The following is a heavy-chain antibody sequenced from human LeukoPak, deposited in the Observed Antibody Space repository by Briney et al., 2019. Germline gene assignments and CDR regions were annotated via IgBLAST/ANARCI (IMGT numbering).Heavy chain of an antibody. V-gene: IGHV3-21*01. CDR2: ISSSSSYI. CDR1: GFTFSSYS. Sequence: GGSLRLSCAASGFTFSSYSMNWVRQAPGKGLEWVSSISSSSSYIYYADSVKGRFTIPRDNAKNSLYLQMNSLRAEDTAVYYCARGPMITFGGVIVSFDYWGQGTLVTVSS. J-gene: IGHJ4*02. CDR3: ARGPMITFGGVIVSFDY. D-gene: IGHD3-16*02.